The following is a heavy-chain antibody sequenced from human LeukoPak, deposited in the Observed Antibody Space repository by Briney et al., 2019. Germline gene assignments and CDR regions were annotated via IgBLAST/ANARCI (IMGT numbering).Heavy chain of an antibody. J-gene: IGHJ6*02. Sequence: SETLSLTCTVSGGSISSGDYYWSWIRQPPGKGLERIGYIYYSGSTYYNPSLKSRVTISVDTSKNQFSLKLSSVTAADTAVYYCARSTVTTFEEGYYYGMDVWGQGTTVTVSS. CDR1: GGSISSGDYY. CDR3: ARSTVTTFEEGYYYGMDV. V-gene: IGHV4-30-4*01. CDR2: IYYSGST. D-gene: IGHD4-17*01.